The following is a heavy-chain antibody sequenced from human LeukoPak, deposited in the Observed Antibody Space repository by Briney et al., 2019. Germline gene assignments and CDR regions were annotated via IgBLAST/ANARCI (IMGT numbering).Heavy chain of an antibody. CDR3: ARHFRADFWSGYPAFDI. V-gene: IGHV4-39*01. J-gene: IGHJ3*02. D-gene: IGHD3-3*01. CDR1: GGSITTNTYY. CDR2: IHYTGST. Sequence: SETLSLTCTVSGGSITTNTYYWGWLRQPPGKGLEWIGSIHYTGSTYYNPSLKSRVTISVDLSKNQFSLKLSSVTAADTAVHYCARHFRADFWSGYPAFDIWGQGTVVTVSS.